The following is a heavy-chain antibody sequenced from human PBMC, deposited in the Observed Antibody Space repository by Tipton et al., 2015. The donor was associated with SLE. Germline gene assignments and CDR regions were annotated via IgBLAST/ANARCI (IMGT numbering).Heavy chain of an antibody. CDR2: MYSGGRI. J-gene: IGHJ4*02. CDR3: ARDLIGYNYPFDY. CDR1: GFAFSSYA. D-gene: IGHD5-24*01. Sequence: SLRLSCKASGFAFSSYAMTWVRQAPGKGLEWVSLMYSGGRIHYGDSVKGRFTISRDNSKSTLYLQMNSLRVDDTAVYYCARDLIGYNYPFDYWGQGTLVTVSS. V-gene: IGHV3-23*03.